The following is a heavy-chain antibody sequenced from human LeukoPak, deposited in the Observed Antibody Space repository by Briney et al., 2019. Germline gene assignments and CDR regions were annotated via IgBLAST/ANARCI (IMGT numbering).Heavy chain of an antibody. CDR2: VYNSGST. CDR1: GGSISIYY. V-gene: IGHV4-59*01. D-gene: IGHD1-7*01. CDR3: VRDRELFY. J-gene: IGHJ4*02. Sequence: SETLSLACTVSGGSISIYYWSWIRQPPGKGLEWLGYVYNSGSTDYNPSLKSRVTISADTSKNQFSLKLSSVTAADTAVYYCVRDRELFYWGQGTLVTVSS.